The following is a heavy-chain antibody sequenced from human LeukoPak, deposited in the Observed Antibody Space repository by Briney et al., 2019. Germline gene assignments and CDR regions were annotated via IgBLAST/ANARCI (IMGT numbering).Heavy chain of an antibody. Sequence: PGGSLRLSCAASGFTFSSYAMSWVRQAPGKGLEWVLAISGSGGSTYYADSVKGRFTISRDNSKNTLYLQMNSLRAEDTAVYYCAKDLLPSGSWFKFDYWGQGTLVTVSS. D-gene: IGHD6-13*01. J-gene: IGHJ4*02. V-gene: IGHV3-23*01. CDR2: ISGSGGST. CDR3: AKDLLPSGSWFKFDY. CDR1: GFTFSSYA.